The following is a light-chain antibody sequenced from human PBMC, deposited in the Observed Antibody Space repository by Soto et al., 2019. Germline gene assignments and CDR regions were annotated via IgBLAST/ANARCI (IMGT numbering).Light chain of an antibody. J-gene: IGKJ5*01. CDR3: QQYNKWPLIT. CDR2: GVA. Sequence: DITQYPLTVSVSAYARASLSWSASQSVSSNLAWYQQKPAQAPRLLISGVATRATGIPARFSGSGSGTDFTLTISSLQSEDFAVYYCQQYNKWPLITLGQGTVPEI. CDR1: QSVSSN. V-gene: IGKV3-15*01.